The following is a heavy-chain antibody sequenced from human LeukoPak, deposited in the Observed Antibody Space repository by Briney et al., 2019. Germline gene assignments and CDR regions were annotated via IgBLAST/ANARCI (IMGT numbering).Heavy chain of an antibody. CDR3: ARDRYCSGGSCLVDY. J-gene: IGHJ4*02. V-gene: IGHV4-38-2*02. CDR1: GYSISSGYQ. D-gene: IGHD2-15*01. CDR2: IYYSGST. Sequence: SETLSLTCTVSGYSISSGYQWGWIRQPPGKGLEWIGNIYYSGSTYYNPSLKGRLTMSVDRSNNLFSLNLNSVTAADTAVYYCARDRYCSGGSCLVDYWGQGTLVTVSS.